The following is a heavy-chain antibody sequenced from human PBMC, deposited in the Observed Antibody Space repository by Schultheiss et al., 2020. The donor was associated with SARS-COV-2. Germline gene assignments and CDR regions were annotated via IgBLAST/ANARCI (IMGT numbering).Heavy chain of an antibody. D-gene: IGHD4-17*01. CDR1: GFTFSSYA. CDR3: AKGPYYGDLNYYFDY. J-gene: IGHJ4*02. V-gene: IGHV3-23*01. CDR2: ISGSGGST. Sequence: GGSLRLSCAASGFTFSSYAMSWVRQAPGKGLEWVSAISGSGGSTYYADSVKGRFTISRDNSKNTLYLQMNSLRAEDTAVYYCAKGPYYGDLNYYFDYWGQGTLVTVSS.